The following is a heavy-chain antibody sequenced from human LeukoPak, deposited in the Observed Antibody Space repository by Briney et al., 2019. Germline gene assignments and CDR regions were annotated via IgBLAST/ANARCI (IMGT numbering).Heavy chain of an antibody. V-gene: IGHV1-2*04. J-gene: IGHJ4*02. CDR2: INPNSGGT. CDR3: ARDGGEYYDFWSGYYPPQYYFDY. CDR1: GGTFSSYA. D-gene: IGHD3-3*01. Sequence: ASVKVSCKASGGTFSSYAISWVRQAPGQGLEWMGWINPNSGGTNYAQKFQGWVTMTRDTSISTAYMELSRLRSDDTAVYYCARDGGEYYDFWSGYYPPQYYFDYWGQGTLVTVSS.